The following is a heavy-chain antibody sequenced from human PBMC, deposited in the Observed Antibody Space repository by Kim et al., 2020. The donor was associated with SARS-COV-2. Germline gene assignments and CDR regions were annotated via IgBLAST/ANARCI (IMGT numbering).Heavy chain of an antibody. CDR2: IIPIFGTA. CDR1: GGTFSSYA. D-gene: IGHD4-17*01. V-gene: IGHV1-69*13. J-gene: IGHJ4*02. CDR3: AGGGLVPAATTVTTNFDY. Sequence: SVKVSCKASGGTFSSYAISWVRQAPGQGLEWMGGIIPIFGTANYAQKFQGRVTITADESTSTAYMELSSLRSEDTAVYYCAGGGLVPAATTVTTNFDYWGQGTLVTVSS.